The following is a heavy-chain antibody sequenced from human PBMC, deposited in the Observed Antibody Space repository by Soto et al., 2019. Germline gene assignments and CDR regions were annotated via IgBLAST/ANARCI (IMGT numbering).Heavy chain of an antibody. Sequence: SETLSLTCTVSGDSIRSYYWTWIRQPPGKGLELIGYIYYSGSTRYNPSLKSRVTISVDMSKNQFSLKLSSVIAAATAVYYWAREYGGFENGLDVWGQGTEVTVS. V-gene: IGHV4-59*01. CDR3: AREYGGFENGLDV. CDR1: GDSIRSYY. D-gene: IGHD2-15*01. CDR2: IYYSGST. J-gene: IGHJ6*02.